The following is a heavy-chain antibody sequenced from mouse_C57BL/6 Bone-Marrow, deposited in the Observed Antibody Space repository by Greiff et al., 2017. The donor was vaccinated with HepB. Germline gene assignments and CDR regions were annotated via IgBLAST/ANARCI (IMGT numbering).Heavy chain of an antibody. CDR3: ARDPRWLPYAMDY. CDR2: ISDGGSYT. V-gene: IGHV5-4*01. D-gene: IGHD2-3*01. Sequence: EVKLMESGGGLVKPGGSLKLSCAASGFTFSSYAMSWVRQTPEKRLEWVATISDGGSYTYYPDNVKGRFTISRDNAKNNLYLQMSHLKSEDTAMYYCARDPRWLPYAMDYWGQGTSVTVSS. J-gene: IGHJ4*01. CDR1: GFTFSSYA.